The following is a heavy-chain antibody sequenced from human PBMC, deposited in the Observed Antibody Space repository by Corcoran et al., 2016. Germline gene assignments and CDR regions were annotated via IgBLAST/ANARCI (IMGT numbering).Heavy chain of an antibody. Sequence: QVQLVQSGAEVKKPGASVKVSCKASGYTFTSYYMHWVRQAPGQGLEWMGIINPGGGSTSYAQKFQGRVTMTRDTSTSTVYMELSSLRSEDTAVYYGARARDYDSSGSRRDYYGMDVWGQGTTVTVSS. CDR1: GYTFTSYY. D-gene: IGHD3-22*01. V-gene: IGHV1-46*01. CDR2: INPGGGST. CDR3: ARARDYDSSGSRRDYYGMDV. J-gene: IGHJ6*02.